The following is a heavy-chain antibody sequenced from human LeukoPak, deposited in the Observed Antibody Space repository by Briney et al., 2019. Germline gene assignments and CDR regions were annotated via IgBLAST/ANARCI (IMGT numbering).Heavy chain of an antibody. CDR1: GGTFSSYA. V-gene: IGHV1-69*06. CDR2: IIPIFGTA. J-gene: IGHJ6*04. CDR3: AGGRYYGSGSYYKDYYYGMDV. Sequence: SVKVSCKASGGTFSSYAISWVRQAPGQGLEWMGGIIPIFGTANYAQKFQGRVTITADKSTSTAYMELSSLRSEDTAVYYCAGGRYYGSGSYYKDYYYGMDVWGKGTTVTVSS. D-gene: IGHD3-10*01.